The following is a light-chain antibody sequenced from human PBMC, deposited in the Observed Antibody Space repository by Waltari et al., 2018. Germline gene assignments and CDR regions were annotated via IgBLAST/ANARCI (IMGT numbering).Light chain of an antibody. Sequence: QSALTQPASVSGSPGPSITISCTGTSSDVGGYNYVSWYQQHPGKAPKLMIYEVSKWPSGVSSRFSGSKSGTTASLTISGLQADDEADYYCSSYTTSSTPGVFGGGTKLTVL. CDR1: SSDVGGYNY. J-gene: IGLJ2*01. CDR2: EVS. V-gene: IGLV2-14*01. CDR3: SSYTTSSTPGV.